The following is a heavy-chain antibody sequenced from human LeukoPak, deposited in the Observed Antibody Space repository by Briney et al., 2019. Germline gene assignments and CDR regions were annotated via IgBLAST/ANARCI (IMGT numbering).Heavy chain of an antibody. CDR2: ISSSSSHT. CDR1: GFTFSTYN. CDR3: AREDHSNYNY. V-gene: IGHV3-21*01. D-gene: IGHD4-11*01. Sequence: GGSLRLSCAASGFTFSTYNMNWVRQAPGKGLEWVSSISSSSSHTYYIDSVKGRFSISRDNTMNSLYLQMNSLRAEDTAVYYCAREDHSNYNYWGQGTLVTVSS. J-gene: IGHJ4*02.